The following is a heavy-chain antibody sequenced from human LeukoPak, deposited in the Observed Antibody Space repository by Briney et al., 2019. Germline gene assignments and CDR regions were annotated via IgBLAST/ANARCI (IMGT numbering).Heavy chain of an antibody. V-gene: IGHV4-34*01. J-gene: IGHJ6*03. CDR3: ARGGAWLKYYYYYMDV. CDR1: GGSFSGYY. CDR2: INHSGST. Sequence: SETLSLTCAVYGGSFSGYYWSWIRQPPGKGLEWIREINHSGSTNYNPSLKSRVTISVDTSKNQFSLKLSSVTAADTAVYYCARGGAWLKYYYYYMDVWGKGTTVTVSS. D-gene: IGHD3-9*01.